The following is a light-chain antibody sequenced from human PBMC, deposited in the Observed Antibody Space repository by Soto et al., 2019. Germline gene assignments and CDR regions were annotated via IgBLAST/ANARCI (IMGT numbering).Light chain of an antibody. CDR2: GAS. Sequence: EIVLAHSPATLPFSPEERAALSCRASQSVSSNLAWYQQKPGQAPRLLIYGASTRATGIPARFSGSGSGTEFTLTISSLQPEDFATYYCQQSYSTLTWTFGQGTKVDNK. V-gene: IGKV3-15*01. CDR1: QSVSSN. J-gene: IGKJ1*01. CDR3: QQSYSTLTWT.